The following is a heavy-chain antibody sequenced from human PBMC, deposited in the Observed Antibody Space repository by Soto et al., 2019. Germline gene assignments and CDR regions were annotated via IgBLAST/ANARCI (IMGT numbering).Heavy chain of an antibody. CDR2: TYYRSKWYN. D-gene: IGHD6-6*01. J-gene: IGHJ6*02. CDR3: ARVRHSSSYYYYYGMDV. V-gene: IGHV6-1*01. Sequence: SQTLSLTCAISGDSVSSNSAAWNWIRQSPSRGLEWLGRTYYRSKWYNDYAVSVKSRITINPDTSKNQFSLQLNSVTPEDTAVYYCARVRHSSSYYYYYGMDVWGQGTTVTVSS. CDR1: GDSVSSNSAA.